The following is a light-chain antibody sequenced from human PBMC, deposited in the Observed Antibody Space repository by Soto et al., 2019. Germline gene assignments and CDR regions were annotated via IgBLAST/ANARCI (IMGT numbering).Light chain of an antibody. CDR3: SSYTSSSPYV. Sequence: QSVLTQPASVSESPGQSITISCTGTSSDVGDYNYVSWYQQHPGKAPKLMIYEVSDRPSGVSNRFSGSKSGNTASLTISGLQAEDEADYYRSSYTSSSPYVFGTGTKVTVL. CDR2: EVS. V-gene: IGLV2-14*01. J-gene: IGLJ1*01. CDR1: SSDVGDYNY.